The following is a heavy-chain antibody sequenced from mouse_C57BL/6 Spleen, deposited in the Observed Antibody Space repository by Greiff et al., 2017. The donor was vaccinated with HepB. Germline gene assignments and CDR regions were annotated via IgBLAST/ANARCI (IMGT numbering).Heavy chain of an antibody. J-gene: IGHJ4*01. Sequence: DVHLVESGGGLVQPKGSLKLSCAASGFSFNTYAMNWVRQAPGKGLEWVARIRSKSNNYATYYADSVKDRFTISRDDSESMLYLQMNNLKTEDTAMYYCVRHGVYGYDPYYYAMDYWGQGTSVTVSS. CDR3: VRHGVYGYDPYYYAMDY. CDR2: IRSKSNNYAT. CDR1: GFSFNTYA. V-gene: IGHV10-1*01. D-gene: IGHD2-2*01.